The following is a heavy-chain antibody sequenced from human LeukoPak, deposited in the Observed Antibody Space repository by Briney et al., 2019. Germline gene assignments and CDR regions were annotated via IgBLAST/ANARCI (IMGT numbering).Heavy chain of an antibody. D-gene: IGHD3-10*01. CDR3: ARDTMVRGVMGRFDP. CDR1: GGSISSSSYY. CDR2: IYYSGGT. J-gene: IGHJ5*02. Sequence: SETLSLTCTVSGGSISSSSYYWGWIRQPPGKGLEWIGSIYYSGGTYYNPSLKSRVTISVDTSKNQFSLKLSSVTAADTAVYYCARDTMVRGVMGRFDPWGQGTLVTVSS. V-gene: IGHV4-39*07.